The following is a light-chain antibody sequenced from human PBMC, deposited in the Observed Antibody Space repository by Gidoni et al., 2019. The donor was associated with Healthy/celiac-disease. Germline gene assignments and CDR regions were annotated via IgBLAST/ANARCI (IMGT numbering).Light chain of an antibody. V-gene: IGLV1-40*01. CDR3: QSYDSSLSVV. CDR1: IPNIGAGYD. CDR2: GNS. J-gene: IGLJ2*01. Sequence: QSVLTQPPSVSGAPGHRVTISCTGSIPNIGAGYDVHWYQQLPGTAPKLLIYGNSNRPSGVPDRFSGSKSGTSASLAITGLQAEDEADYYYQSYDSSLSVVFGGGTKLTVL.